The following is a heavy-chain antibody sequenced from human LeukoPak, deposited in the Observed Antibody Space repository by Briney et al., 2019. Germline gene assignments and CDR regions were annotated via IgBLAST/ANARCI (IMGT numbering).Heavy chain of an antibody. CDR2: IKWNGGST. D-gene: IGHD5-24*01. J-gene: IGHJ4*02. Sequence: GGSLRLSCAASGFTFNDYGMSWVRQAPGKGLEWVSGIKWNGGSTGYADSLKGRFTISRDNAKNSLYLQMNSLRAEDTAVYYCARDRSDGYNKNDYWGQGTLVTVSS. V-gene: IGHV3-20*04. CDR3: ARDRSDGYNKNDY. CDR1: GFTFNDYG.